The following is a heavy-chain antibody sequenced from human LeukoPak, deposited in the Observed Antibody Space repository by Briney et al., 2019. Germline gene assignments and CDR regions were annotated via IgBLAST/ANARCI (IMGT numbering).Heavy chain of an antibody. J-gene: IGHJ4*02. Sequence: GGSLRLSCAASGFTFSSYSMNGVRQAPGKGREWVSSISTSGTHKYYAESVKGRFTIYRDNAKNSLYLQMNSLRAEDTALYYCARDPVCGGDCFVDYWGQGTLVTVSS. CDR1: GFTFSSYS. CDR3: ARDPVCGGDCFVDY. V-gene: IGHV3-21*01. CDR2: ISTSGTHK. D-gene: IGHD2-21*02.